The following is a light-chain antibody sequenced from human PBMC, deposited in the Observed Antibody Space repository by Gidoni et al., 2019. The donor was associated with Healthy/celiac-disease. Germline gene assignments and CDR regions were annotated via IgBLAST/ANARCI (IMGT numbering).Light chain of an antibody. CDR2: KVS. Sequence: DDVTPQSPPPLPVILGQPASISCRTSQSLVYSDGNTYLNWIQQRPGQSPRRLIYKVSNWDSGVPDRFSVSGSGTDFTLKISRVEAEDVGVDYCMQGTHWPPMYTFGQGTKLEIK. CDR3: MQGTHWPPMYT. V-gene: IGKV2D-30*01. J-gene: IGKJ2*01. CDR1: QSLVYSDGNTY.